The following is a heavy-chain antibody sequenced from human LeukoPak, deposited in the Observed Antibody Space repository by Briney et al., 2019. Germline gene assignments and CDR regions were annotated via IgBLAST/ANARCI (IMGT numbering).Heavy chain of an antibody. J-gene: IGHJ4*02. CDR3: AKDLTAVAGPRR. CDR2: ISYDGSNK. D-gene: IGHD6-19*01. Sequence: GGSLRLSCAASGFTFSSYAMSWVRQAPGKGLEWVAVISYDGSNKYYADSVKGRFTISRDNSKNTLYLQMNSLRAEDTAVYYCAKDLTAVAGPRRWGQGTLVTVSS. CDR1: GFTFSSYA. V-gene: IGHV3-30*18.